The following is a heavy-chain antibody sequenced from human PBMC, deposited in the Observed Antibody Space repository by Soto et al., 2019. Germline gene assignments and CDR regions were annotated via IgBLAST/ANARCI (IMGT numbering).Heavy chain of an antibody. V-gene: IGHV4-34*01. CDR2: INHSGST. J-gene: IGHJ4*02. D-gene: IGHD2-8*02. CDR3: ARDKITGLFDY. Sequence: QVKLQQWGAGLLKPSETLSLTCAVYGGSFSGYYWTWIRQPPGTGLEWIGEINHSGSTNYNPSLKSRVTISVDTSTNQFSLKLTSVTAADTAVYYCARDKITGLFDYWGQGTLVTVSS. CDR1: GGSFSGYY.